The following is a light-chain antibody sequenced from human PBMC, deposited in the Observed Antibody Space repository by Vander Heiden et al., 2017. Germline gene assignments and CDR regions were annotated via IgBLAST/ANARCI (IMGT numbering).Light chain of an antibody. CDR1: QSVSSSY. CDR2: GAS. CDR3: QQYCSS. Sequence: EIVLTQSPGTLSLSPGERATLSCRASQSVSSSYLAWYQQKPGQAPRLLIYGASSRATGITDRFSGSGSGTDFTLTISRLEPEDFAVYDGQQYCSSFGGGTKVEIK. V-gene: IGKV3-20*01. J-gene: IGKJ4*01.